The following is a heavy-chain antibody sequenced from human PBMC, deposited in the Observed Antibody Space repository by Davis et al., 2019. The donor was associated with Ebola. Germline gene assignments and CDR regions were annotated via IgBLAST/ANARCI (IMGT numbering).Heavy chain of an antibody. CDR2: ISGSGGST. CDR3: AKDQWSVAGTRGWFDP. D-gene: IGHD6-19*01. Sequence: GESLKISCAASGFTFSSYAMSWVRQAPGKGLEWVSAISGSGGSTYYADSVKGRFTLSRDNSKNTLYLQMNSLRAEDTAVYYCAKDQWSVAGTRGWFDPWGQGTLVTVSS. CDR1: GFTFSSYA. V-gene: IGHV3-23*01. J-gene: IGHJ5*02.